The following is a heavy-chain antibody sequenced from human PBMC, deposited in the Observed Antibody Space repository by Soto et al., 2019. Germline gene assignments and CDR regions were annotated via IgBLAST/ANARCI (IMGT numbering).Heavy chain of an antibody. CDR1: GFTVSSNY. Sequence: GGSLRLSCAASGFTVSSNYMSWVRQAPGKGLEWVSVIYSGGSTYYADSVKGRFTISRDNSKNTLYLQMNSLRAEDTAVYYCARARWLLEPYYFDYWGQGTLVTVSS. V-gene: IGHV3-53*01. J-gene: IGHJ4*02. CDR2: IYSGGST. D-gene: IGHD3-9*01. CDR3: ARARWLLEPYYFDY.